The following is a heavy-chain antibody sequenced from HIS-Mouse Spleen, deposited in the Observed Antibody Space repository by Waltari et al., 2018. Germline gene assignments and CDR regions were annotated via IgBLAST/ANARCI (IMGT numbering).Heavy chain of an antibody. Sequence: QVTLRESGPALVKPTQTLTLTCTFSGFSLSTSGMCVSLIRQPPGKALEWLALIDWDDDKYYSTSLKTRLTISKDTSKNQVVLTMTNMDPVDTATYYCARSYYDSSGGTQNYYYGMDVWGQGTTVTVSS. J-gene: IGHJ6*02. CDR2: IDWDDDK. D-gene: IGHD3-22*01. V-gene: IGHV2-70*01. CDR3: ARSYYDSSGGTQNYYYGMDV. CDR1: GFSLSTSGMC.